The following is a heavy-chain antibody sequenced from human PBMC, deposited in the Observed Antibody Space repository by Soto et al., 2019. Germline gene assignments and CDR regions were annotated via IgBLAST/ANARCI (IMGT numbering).Heavy chain of an antibody. D-gene: IGHD3-3*01. J-gene: IGHJ2*01. CDR2: IYHSGST. V-gene: IGHV4-30-4*02. CDR3: ARVKVGDLFRFNWFFDP. CDR1: GGSISSGNYY. Sequence: SETLSLTCTVSGGSISSGNYYWSWIRQPPGKGLEWIGYIYHSGSTYYNPSLKSRVTISVDRSKNQFSLKLRSVTETDTAVYYCARVKVGDLFRFNWFFDPCGRRTLVTVSS.